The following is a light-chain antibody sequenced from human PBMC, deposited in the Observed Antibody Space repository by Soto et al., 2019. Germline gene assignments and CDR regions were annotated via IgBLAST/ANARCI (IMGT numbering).Light chain of an antibody. Sequence: QSVLTQPPSASGTPGQRVTISCSGSSSNVGSNTVSWYQQLPGTAPKVLIYSDDQRPSGLPDRFSGSRSGSSASLAISGLQSGDEADYHCASWEDSLNGGVIGGGTKVTVL. J-gene: IGLJ3*02. CDR2: SDD. CDR3: ASWEDSLNGGV. V-gene: IGLV1-44*01. CDR1: SSNVGSNT.